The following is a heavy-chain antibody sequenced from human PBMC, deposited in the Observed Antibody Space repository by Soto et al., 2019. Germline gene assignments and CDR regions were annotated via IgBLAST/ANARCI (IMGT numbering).Heavy chain of an antibody. CDR2: IYHSGST. Sequence: PSETLSLTCAVSGYSISSGYYWGWIRQPPGKGLEWIGSIYHSGSTYYNPSLKSRVTISVDTSKNQFSLKLSSVTAADTAVYYCARDFSNSFFEWRGEVWYDPWGQGTLVTVSS. CDR1: GYSISSGYY. D-gene: IGHD4-4*01. V-gene: IGHV4-38-2*02. J-gene: IGHJ5*02. CDR3: ARDFSNSFFEWRGEVWYDP.